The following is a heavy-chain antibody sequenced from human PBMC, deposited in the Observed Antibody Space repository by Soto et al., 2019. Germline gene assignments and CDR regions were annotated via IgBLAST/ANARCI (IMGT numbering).Heavy chain of an antibody. J-gene: IGHJ4*02. V-gene: IGHV4-4*07. CDR3: AREGSYSAYNFAHGIQLWSFDF. Sequence: LXFTCSFSGGSINPFYWSWFLQPAGKGLEWIGRIFSSGSTSFNPSLESRVAMSVDTSKNHFSLNLSSVTAADMAVYYCAREGSYSAYNFAHGIQLWSFDFWGQGALVTVSS. CDR1: GGSINPFY. D-gene: IGHD5-12*01. CDR2: IFSSGST.